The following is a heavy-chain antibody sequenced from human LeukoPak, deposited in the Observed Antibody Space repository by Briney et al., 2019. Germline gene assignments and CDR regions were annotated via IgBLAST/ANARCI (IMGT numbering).Heavy chain of an antibody. CDR1: GGTFSSYA. J-gene: IGHJ4*02. Sequence: AASVKVSCKASGGTFSSYAISWVRQAPGQGLEWMGGIIPIFGTANYAQKFQGRVTITADKSTSTAYMELSSLRSEDTAVYYCARDQFTVTDYWGQGTLVTVSS. CDR3: ARDQFTVTDY. CDR2: IIPIFGTA. D-gene: IGHD4-17*01. V-gene: IGHV1-69*06.